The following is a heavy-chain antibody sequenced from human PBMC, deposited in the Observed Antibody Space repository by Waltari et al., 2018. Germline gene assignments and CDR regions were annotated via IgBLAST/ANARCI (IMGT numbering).Heavy chain of an antibody. V-gene: IGHV1-2*02. J-gene: IGHJ6*02. Sequence: QVQLVQSGAEVHKPGASVKVSCKASGYPFTGYYMHWVRQAPGQGLEWMGWINPNSGGTNYAQKFQGRVTMTRDTSISTAYMELSRLRSDDTVVYYCARGRFGGDYYYGMDVWGQGTTVTVSS. CDR1: GYPFTGYY. D-gene: IGHD3-10*01. CDR2: INPNSGGT. CDR3: ARGRFGGDYYYGMDV.